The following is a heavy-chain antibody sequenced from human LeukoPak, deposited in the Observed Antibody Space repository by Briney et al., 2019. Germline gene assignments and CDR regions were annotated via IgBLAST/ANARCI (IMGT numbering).Heavy chain of an antibody. CDR3: AKDPTGGVRGVIIPWTLFDY. D-gene: IGHD3-10*01. J-gene: IGHJ4*02. CDR2: ISGSGGST. V-gene: IGHV3-23*01. Sequence: PGRSLRLSCAASGFTFSSYAMSWVRQAPGKGLEWVSAISGSGGSTYYADSVKGRFTISRDNSKNTLYLEMNSLRAEDTAVYYCAKDPTGGVRGVIIPWTLFDYWGQGTLVTVSS. CDR1: GFTFSSYA.